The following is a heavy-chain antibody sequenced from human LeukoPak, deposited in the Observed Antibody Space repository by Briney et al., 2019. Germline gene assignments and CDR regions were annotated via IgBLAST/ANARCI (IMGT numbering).Heavy chain of an antibody. J-gene: IGHJ5*02. Sequence: GGSLRLSCAGSGFIFNNYAMHWVRQPPGKGLEWVSGISWNSGTIDYADSVRGRFTISRDNAKNSLYLQMNSLRAEDTAVYYCARGGPSGDFWGFDPWGQGTLVTVSS. CDR3: ARGGPSGDFWGFDP. D-gene: IGHD3-3*01. CDR1: GFIFNNYA. V-gene: IGHV3-9*01. CDR2: ISWNSGTI.